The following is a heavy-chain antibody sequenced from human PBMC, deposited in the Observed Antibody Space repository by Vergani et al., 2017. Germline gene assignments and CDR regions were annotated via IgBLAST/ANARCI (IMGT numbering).Heavy chain of an antibody. CDR1: GFTFSGSA. V-gene: IGHV3-73*02. D-gene: IGHD3-22*01. CDR3: AISPYDSSGYYGY. Sequence: EVQLVESGGGLVQPGGSLKLSCAASGFTFSGSAMHWVRQASGKGLEWVGRIRSKANSYATAYAASVKGRFTISRDDSKNTLYLQMNSLKTEDTAVYYCAISPYDSSGYYGYWGQGTLVTVSS. J-gene: IGHJ4*02. CDR2: IRSKANSYAT.